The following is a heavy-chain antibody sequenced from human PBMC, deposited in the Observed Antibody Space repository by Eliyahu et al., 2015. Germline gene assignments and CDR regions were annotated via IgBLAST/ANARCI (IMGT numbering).Heavy chain of an antibody. CDR3: ARGGYYTSGVLNAFYV. CDR1: GYTFTXPW. Sequence: EVQLVQSGAEVXKPGESLKISCXXSGYTFTXPWXGWVRQXPGKGLGWMAIIYPGHSDSRYSPSFQGQVTISADTSISTAYLQWSSLKASDTAMYYCARGGYYTSGVLNAFYVWGQGTMVTVSS. CDR2: IYPGHSDS. V-gene: IGHV5-51*03. J-gene: IGHJ3*01. D-gene: IGHD3-10*01.